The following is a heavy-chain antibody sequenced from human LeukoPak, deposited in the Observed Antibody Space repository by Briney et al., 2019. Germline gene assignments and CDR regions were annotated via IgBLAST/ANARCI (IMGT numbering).Heavy chain of an antibody. V-gene: IGHV5-10-1*01. CDR1: GYSFTSYW. Sequence: GESLQISCKGSGYSFTSYWISWVRQMPGKGLEWMGRIDPSDSYTNYSPSFQGHVTISADKSISNAYLQWSSLKASDTAMYYCVSYDSGADVQHWGQDTLVTVSS. D-gene: IGHD3-22*01. CDR2: IDPSDSYT. CDR3: VSYDSGADVQH. J-gene: IGHJ1*01.